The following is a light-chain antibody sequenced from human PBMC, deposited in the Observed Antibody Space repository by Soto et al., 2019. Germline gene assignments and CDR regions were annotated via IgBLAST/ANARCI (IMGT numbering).Light chain of an antibody. CDR1: RPNIGKNY. Sequence: QSALTQPPSASGTLGQRVTISCFGTRPNIGKNYVYWYQQLQGTTPKLLIYKNTHRPSGVPDRCSGSKSCASASLAISGLRSEDEAKYYCASWDDSLNGLFGGGTQLTVL. CDR3: ASWDDSLNGL. V-gene: IGLV1-47*01. J-gene: IGLJ3*02. CDR2: KNT.